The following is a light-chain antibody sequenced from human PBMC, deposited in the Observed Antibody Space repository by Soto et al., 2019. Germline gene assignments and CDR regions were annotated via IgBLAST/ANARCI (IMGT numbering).Light chain of an antibody. V-gene: IGKV2-30*01. Sequence: VAITLSHLSLPVTLGQPAAISCGSTQPLVYSDVNTYLNWFQQRPGQSPRRLIYKVSNRDSGVPDRFSGSGSGTDFTLKISRVEAEDVGVYYCMQGTHWPTLITFGQGARLEFK. CDR3: MQGTHWPTLIT. CDR1: QPLVYSDVNTY. J-gene: IGKJ5*01. CDR2: KVS.